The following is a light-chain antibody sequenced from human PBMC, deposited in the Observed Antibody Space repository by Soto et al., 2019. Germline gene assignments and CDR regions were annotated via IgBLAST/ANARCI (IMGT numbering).Light chain of an antibody. Sequence: DIPLTQSPSSLSASVGDRIIITCRVSQGITGYLNWYRQKPGKVPKLRIYSAFSVQSGVPSRFSGSGSGTDFTLSFSSLQSEDVATSYGQRTYNAPFGQGTRLDIQ. V-gene: IGKV1-27*01. CDR3: QRTYNAP. J-gene: IGKJ5*01. CDR1: QGITGY. CDR2: SAF.